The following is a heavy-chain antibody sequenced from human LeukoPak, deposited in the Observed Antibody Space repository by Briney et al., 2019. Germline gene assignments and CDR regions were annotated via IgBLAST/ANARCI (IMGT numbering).Heavy chain of an antibody. CDR3: AKDGRYYYDSSGYFPS. D-gene: IGHD3-22*01. CDR2: IYTDGNT. Sequence: GGSLRLSCAASGFNVRSYYMSWVRQAPGKGLEWVSVIYTDGNTYYAVSVKGRFTISRDNSKNTLYLQMNSLRAEDTAVYYCAKDGRYYYDSSGYFPSWGQGTLVTVSS. J-gene: IGHJ4*02. V-gene: IGHV3-66*01. CDR1: GFNVRSYY.